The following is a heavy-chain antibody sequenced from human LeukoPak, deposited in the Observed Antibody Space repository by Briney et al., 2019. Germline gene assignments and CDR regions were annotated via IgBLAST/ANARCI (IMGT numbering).Heavy chain of an antibody. Sequence: ASVKVSCKPSGYSFTDYYMHWVRQTPGQGLEWMGWINPNSGGTSSAKKFQGRITMTRETSITTVYMEVSWLTSGDTAIYYCARADRLHGGPYLIGPWGQGTLVTVSS. CDR1: GYSFTDYY. CDR2: INPNSGGT. J-gene: IGHJ5*02. CDR3: ARADRLHGGPYLIGP. D-gene: IGHD3-16*01. V-gene: IGHV1-2*02.